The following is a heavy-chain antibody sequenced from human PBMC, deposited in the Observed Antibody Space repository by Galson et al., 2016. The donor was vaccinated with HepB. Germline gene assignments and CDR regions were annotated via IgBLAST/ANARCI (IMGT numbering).Heavy chain of an antibody. CDR2: IYYSGST. D-gene: IGHD6-13*01. V-gene: IGHV4-39*01. Sequence: SETLSLTCSVSGGSINNRNYYWSWIRQPPGKGLEWIGSIYYSGSTYYNPSLKSRVTISVDTSNNQFSLKLSSVTAADTAVYFCARRAASLWWFDPWGQGRLVTVSS. CDR1: GGSINNRNYY. J-gene: IGHJ5*02. CDR3: ARRAASLWWFDP.